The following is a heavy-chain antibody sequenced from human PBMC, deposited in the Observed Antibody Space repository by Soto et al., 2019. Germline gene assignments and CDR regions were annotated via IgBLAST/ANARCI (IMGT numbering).Heavy chain of an antibody. J-gene: IGHJ4*02. CDR3: ARESGRSGGYDY. D-gene: IGHD2-15*01. V-gene: IGHV3-30-3*01. CDR1: GFTISSHI. CDR2: TFYDGDKK. Sequence: PGGSLRLCCVASGFTISSHIMHWVRQAPGKGLEWMSVTFYDGDKKHYADSVKGRFTISRDNSKNTVFLQMNSLRAEDTAVYHCARESGRSGGYDYLGPGT.